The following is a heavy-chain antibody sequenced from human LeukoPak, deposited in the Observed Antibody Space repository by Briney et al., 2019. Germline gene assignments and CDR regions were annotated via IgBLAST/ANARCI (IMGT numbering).Heavy chain of an antibody. V-gene: IGHV3-30*02. CDR3: ANDFYSGSYYMRGGYFDH. CDR2: IRYDGSNK. J-gene: IGHJ4*02. D-gene: IGHD1-26*01. Sequence: GGSLRLSCAASGFTFSSYGMHWVRQAPGKGLERVAFIRYDGSNKDYADSVKGRCTISRDNSKNTLYLQMNSLRAEDTAVYYCANDFYSGSYYMRGGYFDHWGQGTLVTVSS. CDR1: GFTFSSYG.